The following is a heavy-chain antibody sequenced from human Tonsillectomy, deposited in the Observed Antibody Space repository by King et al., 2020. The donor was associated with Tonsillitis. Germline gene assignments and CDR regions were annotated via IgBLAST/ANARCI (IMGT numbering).Heavy chain of an antibody. CDR1: GGTFSSYA. CDR3: ARGRGDYYDSIVDY. J-gene: IGHJ4*02. Sequence: QLVQSGAEVKKPGSSVKVSCKASGGTFSSYAISWVRQAPGQGLEWMGRIIPILGIANYAQKFQGRVTITADKSTSTAYRELSSLRSEDTAVYYCARGRGDYYDSIVDYWGQGTLVTVSS. V-gene: IGHV1-69*09. CDR2: IIPILGIA. D-gene: IGHD3-22*01.